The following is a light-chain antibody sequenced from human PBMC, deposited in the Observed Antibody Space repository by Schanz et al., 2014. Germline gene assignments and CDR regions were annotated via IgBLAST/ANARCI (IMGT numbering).Light chain of an antibody. CDR3: SSYTKNATQV. V-gene: IGLV2-14*03. CDR2: DVS. Sequence: QSALTQPPSASGSPGQSVTISCTGTSSDVGAYNYVSWYQQHPGKAPKLMIYDVSHRPSGVSNRFSGSKSGNMASLTISGLQAEDEADYYCSSYTKNATQVFGGGTKLTVL. J-gene: IGLJ2*01. CDR1: SSDVGAYNY.